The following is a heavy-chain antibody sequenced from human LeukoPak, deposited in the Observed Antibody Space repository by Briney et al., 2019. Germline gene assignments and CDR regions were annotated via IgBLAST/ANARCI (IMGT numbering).Heavy chain of an antibody. CDR2: ISAYNGNT. J-gene: IGHJ4*02. D-gene: IGHD3-16*02. CDR3: ARSDYDYVWGTYRQSYFQY. Sequence: ASVKVSCKASGYTFTAYGISWVRQAPGQGLEWMGWISAYNGNTTYPQNLQDRVTITTDTSTSTAYMELRSLTSDDTALYYCARSDYDYVWGTYRQSYFQYWGRGTLVTVSS. CDR1: GYTFTAYG. V-gene: IGHV1-18*01.